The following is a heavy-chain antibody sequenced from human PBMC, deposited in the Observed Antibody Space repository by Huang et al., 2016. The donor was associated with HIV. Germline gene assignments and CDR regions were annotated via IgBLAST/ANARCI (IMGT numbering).Heavy chain of an antibody. CDR3: ARGGSGYDY. CDR2: IREDGGER. V-gene: IGHV3-7*01. D-gene: IGHD5-12*01. CDR1: GFKFDLYW. Sequence: EVQLMQSGGGLVQPGKSLTLSCAGAGFKFDLYWISWVRQAPGKGLELVTNIREDGGERHYVGPVKGRFTISRDNAKNSVYLQMDSLRVDDTAVYFCARGGSGYDYWGQGSLVTVSS. J-gene: IGHJ4*02.